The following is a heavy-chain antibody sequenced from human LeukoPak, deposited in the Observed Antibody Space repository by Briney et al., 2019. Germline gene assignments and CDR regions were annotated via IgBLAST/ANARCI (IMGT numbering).Heavy chain of an antibody. CDR1: GGSISSNNR. CDR3: ARVSAYWARGFDY. D-gene: IGHD2-15*01. CDR2: IYHSGST. V-gene: IGHV4-4*02. J-gene: IGHJ4*02. Sequence: SGTLSLTCAVSGGSISSNNRWSWVRQPPGKGLEWIGEIYHSGSTNYNPSLKSRVTISVDKSKNQFSLKLNSVTAADTAVYYCARVSAYWARGFDYWGQGTLVTVSS.